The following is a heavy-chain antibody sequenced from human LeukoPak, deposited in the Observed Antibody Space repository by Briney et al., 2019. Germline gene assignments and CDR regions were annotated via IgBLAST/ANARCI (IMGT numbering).Heavy chain of an antibody. V-gene: IGHV3-21*01. Sequence: ETLSLTCTVSGGSISSSSYYWGWIRQAPGKGLEWVSSISSSSSYIYYADSVKGRFTISRDNAKNSLYLQMNSLRAEDTAVYYCAREARPYDSSGYYKAFDIWGQGTMVTVSS. CDR2: ISSSSSYI. CDR1: GGSISSSS. D-gene: IGHD3-22*01. J-gene: IGHJ3*02. CDR3: AREARPYDSSGYYKAFDI.